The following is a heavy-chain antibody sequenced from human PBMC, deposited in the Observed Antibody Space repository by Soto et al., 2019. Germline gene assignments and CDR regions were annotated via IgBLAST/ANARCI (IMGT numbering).Heavy chain of an antibody. CDR2: INPSGAHT. D-gene: IGHD2-21*02. J-gene: IGHJ6*02. V-gene: IGHV1-46*01. Sequence: GASVKVSCKASGNVFTSYYMHWVRQAPGQGLEWMAIINPSGAHTSYAQKFQGRVTMTRDTSTSTVYLELNSLRFEDTAVYYCARGSYCGGDCYSYNSYGMDVWGQGTTVTVSS. CDR3: ARGSYCGGDCYSYNSYGMDV. CDR1: GNVFTSYY.